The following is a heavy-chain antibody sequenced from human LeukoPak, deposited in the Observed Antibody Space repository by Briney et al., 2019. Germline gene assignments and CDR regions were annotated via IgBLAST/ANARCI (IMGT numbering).Heavy chain of an antibody. CDR2: IHYSGST. V-gene: IGHV4-39*07. J-gene: IGHJ6*03. CDR3: ASMPPLDVSAVGASRAGYYYYMDV. CDR1: GGSISSSSYY. D-gene: IGHD6-19*01. Sequence: SETLSLTCTVSGGSISSSSYYWGWIRQPPGKGLEWIGSIHYSGSTYYNPSLKSRVTISVDTSKNQFSLKLSSVTAADTAVYYCASMPPLDVSAVGASRAGYYYYMDVWGKGTTVTVSS.